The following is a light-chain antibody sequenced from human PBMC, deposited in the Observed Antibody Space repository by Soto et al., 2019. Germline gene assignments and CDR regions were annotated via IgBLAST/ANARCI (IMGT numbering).Light chain of an antibody. V-gene: IGLV2-8*01. CDR2: DVS. CDR3: SSYAGSDSFV. CDR1: SSDVGAYKY. Sequence: QSALTQPPSASGSPGQSVTISCTGTSSDVGAYKYVSWYQQHPGKAPKLMIYDVSKRPSGVPDRFSGSKSGNTASLTVSGLQAEDEADYFCSSYAGSDSFVFGTGTKLTVL. J-gene: IGLJ1*01.